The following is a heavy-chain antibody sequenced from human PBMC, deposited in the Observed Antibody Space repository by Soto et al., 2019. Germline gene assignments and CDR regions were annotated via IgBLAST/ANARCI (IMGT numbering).Heavy chain of an antibody. CDR2: ISSSGSTI. D-gene: IGHD3-10*01. CDR1: GFTFSDYY. Sequence: QVQLVESGGGLVKPGGSLRLSCAASGFTFSDYYMSWIRQAPGKGLEWVSYISSSGSTIYYADSVKGRFTISRENAKNSLDRQMNSLRAEDTAVYYCARAYYGSGHLRRPAGYWGQGTLVTVSS. V-gene: IGHV3-11*01. J-gene: IGHJ4*02. CDR3: ARAYYGSGHLRRPAGY.